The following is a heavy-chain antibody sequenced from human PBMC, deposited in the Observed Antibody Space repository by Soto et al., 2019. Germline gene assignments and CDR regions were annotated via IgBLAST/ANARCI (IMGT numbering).Heavy chain of an antibody. D-gene: IGHD1-7*01. CDR2: INPNSGGT. V-gene: IGHV1-2*02. CDR3: AREELTIYYYGMDV. CDR1: GYMFTGYH. J-gene: IGHJ6*01. Sequence: ASVKVSCKASGYMFTGYHMHWVGQAPGQGLEWMGWINPNSGGTKYAQKFQGRVTMTRDTSISTAYMELSSLRSDDTAVYYCAREELTIYYYGMDVWGQGTTVTVSS.